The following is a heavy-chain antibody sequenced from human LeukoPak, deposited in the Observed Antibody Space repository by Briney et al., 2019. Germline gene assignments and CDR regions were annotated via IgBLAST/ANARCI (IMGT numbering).Heavy chain of an antibody. J-gene: IGHJ6*03. D-gene: IGHD3-16*01. CDR2: IYTSGST. V-gene: IGHV4-61*02. CDR1: GGSISSGSYY. Sequence: PSQTLSLTCTVSGGSISSGSYYWSWIRQPAGKGLEWIGRIYTSGSTNYNPSLKSRVTISVDTSKNQFSLKLSSVTAADTAVYYCARSWGGYLYYYYMDVWGKGTTVTVSS. CDR3: ARSWGGYLYYYYMDV.